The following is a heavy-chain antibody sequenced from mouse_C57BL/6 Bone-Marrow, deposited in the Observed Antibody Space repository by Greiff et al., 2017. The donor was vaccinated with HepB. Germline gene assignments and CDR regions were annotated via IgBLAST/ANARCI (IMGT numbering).Heavy chain of an antibody. J-gene: IGHJ1*03. V-gene: IGHV1-5*01. Sequence: VQLQQSGTVLARPGASVKMSCKTSGYTFNSYWMNWVTQRPGKGLEWIGAIYPGNSDTSYNQKFKGKAKLTAVTSASTAYMELSSLTNEDSAVYYCTRIAYYSNTFDVCGTGTTVTVSS. D-gene: IGHD2-5*01. CDR1: GYTFNSYW. CDR2: IYPGNSDT. CDR3: TRIAYYSNTFDV.